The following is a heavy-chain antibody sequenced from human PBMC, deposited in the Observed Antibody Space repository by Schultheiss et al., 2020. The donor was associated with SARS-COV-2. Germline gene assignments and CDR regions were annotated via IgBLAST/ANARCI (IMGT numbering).Heavy chain of an antibody. V-gene: IGHV4-59*12. CDR3: ARAHSVVVAATHFDY. J-gene: IGHJ4*02. D-gene: IGHD2-15*01. Sequence: SETLSLTCTVSGGSISSYYWNWIRQPPGKGLEWIGYIYYSGSTNYKPSLKSRVTISVDTSKNQFSLKLSSVTAADTAVYYCARAHSVVVAATHFDYWGQGTLVTVSS. CDR2: IYYSGST. CDR1: GGSISSYY.